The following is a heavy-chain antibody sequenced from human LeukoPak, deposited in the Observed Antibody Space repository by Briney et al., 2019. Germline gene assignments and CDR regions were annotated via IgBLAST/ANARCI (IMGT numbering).Heavy chain of an antibody. CDR2: IYYSGST. CDR1: GGSISSGSYF. CDR3: ARLPGSMYAGGDDN. Sequence: SETLSPTCSVSGGSISSGSYFWGWIRQPPGKGLEWIGSIYYSGSTYYNPSLKSRVTISVDTPKNQFSLKLSSVTAADTAEYYCARLPGSMYAGGDDNWGQGTLVTVSS. D-gene: IGHD3-10*01. J-gene: IGHJ4*02. V-gene: IGHV4-39*01.